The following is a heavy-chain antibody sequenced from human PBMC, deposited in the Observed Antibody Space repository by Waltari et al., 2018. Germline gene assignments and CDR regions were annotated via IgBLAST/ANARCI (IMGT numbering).Heavy chain of an antibody. Sequence: QVQLVQSGAEVKKPGSSVKVSCKAPGGTFSRYAISWVRQAPGPGLEWMGRIIPIFGTANYAQKFQGRITMTRDTSISTAYMELSRLRSDDTAVYYCARDPGAAAGTNTYYYYYMDVWGKGTTVTVSS. D-gene: IGHD6-13*01. CDR1: GGTFSRYA. J-gene: IGHJ6*03. CDR3: ARDPGAAAGTNTYYYYYMDV. V-gene: IGHV1-69*05. CDR2: IIPIFGTA.